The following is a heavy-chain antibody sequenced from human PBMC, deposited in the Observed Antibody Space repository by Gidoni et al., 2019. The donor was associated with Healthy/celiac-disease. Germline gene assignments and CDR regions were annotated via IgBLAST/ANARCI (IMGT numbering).Heavy chain of an antibody. J-gene: IGHJ6*02. CDR3: AKELVRRMTTVTTYYYYGMDV. D-gene: IGHD4-17*01. CDR1: GFTFSIYG. V-gene: IGHV3-30*18. Sequence: QVQLVASGGGVVQPGRSLRLSCAASGFTFSIYGLHWDRQAPGKGLGWVAVISYDGSNKYYADSVKGRFTISRDNSKNTLYLQMNSLRAEDTAVYYCAKELVRRMTTVTTYYYYGMDVWGQGTTVTVSS. CDR2: ISYDGSNK.